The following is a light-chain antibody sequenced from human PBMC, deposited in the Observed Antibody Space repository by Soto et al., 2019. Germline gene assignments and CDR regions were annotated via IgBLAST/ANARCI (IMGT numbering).Light chain of an antibody. Sequence: AIPLTQSPSSLSASIGDRVTITCRASQGISSALAWYQQKPGKAPSLLIYGASTLESGVPSSFSGSGSGTDFTLTISSLQPEDFATYYCQHFNGYPRTFGQGTRLEIK. CDR3: QHFNGYPRT. V-gene: IGKV1-13*02. CDR2: GAS. J-gene: IGKJ5*01. CDR1: QGISSA.